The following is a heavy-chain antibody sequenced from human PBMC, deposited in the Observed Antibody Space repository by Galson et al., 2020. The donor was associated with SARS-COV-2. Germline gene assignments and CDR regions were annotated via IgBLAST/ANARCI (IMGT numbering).Heavy chain of an antibody. J-gene: IGHJ5*02. Sequence: GESLKISCAASGFTVSNYNMNWVRQAPGKGLEWISSISTSSSTIYYAESVRGRFTISRDSAKNSLYLQMNSLRDEDPAVYYCAREGRAAVTIWLGPWGRGTLVTVSS. CDR1: GFTVSNYN. V-gene: IGHV3-48*02. CDR3: AREGRAAVTIWLGP. D-gene: IGHD6-13*01. CDR2: ISTSSSTI.